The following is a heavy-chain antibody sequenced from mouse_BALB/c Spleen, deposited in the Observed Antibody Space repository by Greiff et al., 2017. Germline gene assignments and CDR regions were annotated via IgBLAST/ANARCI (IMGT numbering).Heavy chain of an antibody. Sequence: DVQLQESGPGLVKPSQSLSLTCTVTGYSITSDYAWNWIRQFPGNKLEWMGYISYSGSTSYNPSLKSRISITRDTSKNQFFLQLNSVTTEDTATYYCASGYDYDNYWGQGTTLTVSS. CDR2: ISYSGST. CDR3: ASGYDYDNY. J-gene: IGHJ2*01. D-gene: IGHD2-4*01. CDR1: GYSITSDYA. V-gene: IGHV3-2*02.